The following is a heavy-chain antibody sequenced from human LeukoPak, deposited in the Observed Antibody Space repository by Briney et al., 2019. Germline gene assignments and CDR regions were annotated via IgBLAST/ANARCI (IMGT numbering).Heavy chain of an antibody. J-gene: IGHJ4*02. CDR1: GGSISSGGYY. Sequence: PSETLSLTCTVSGGSISSGGYYWSWIRQPPGQGLEWIGFITYSGSTDHNPSLKSRVTISVDASKNQFSLKLTSVTAADTAVYYCVRHTTSGWYQVVYWGQGTLVTVSS. D-gene: IGHD6-19*01. CDR3: VRHTTSGWYQVVY. CDR2: ITYSGST. V-gene: IGHV4-61*08.